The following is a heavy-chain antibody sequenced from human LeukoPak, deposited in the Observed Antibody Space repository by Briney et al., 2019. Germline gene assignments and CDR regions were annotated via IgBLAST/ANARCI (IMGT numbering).Heavy chain of an antibody. D-gene: IGHD3-3*01. CDR3: ARRSATILGSGNWFDP. CDR2: INYSGST. J-gene: IGHJ5*02. V-gene: IGHV4-59*08. CDR1: GGSISSYY. Sequence: SETLSLTCTVSGGSISSYYWSWIRQPPGKGLECIGFINYSGSTNYNPSLKSRVTISVDTSKNQFSLKLSSVTAADPAVYYCARRSATILGSGNWFDPWGQGTLVTVSS.